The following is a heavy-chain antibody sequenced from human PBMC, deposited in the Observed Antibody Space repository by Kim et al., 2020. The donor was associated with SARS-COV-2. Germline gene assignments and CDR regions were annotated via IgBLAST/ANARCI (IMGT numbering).Heavy chain of an antibody. CDR1: GFTFSSYA. Sequence: GGSLRLSCAASGFTFSSYAMGWVRQAPGKGLEWVSGISNSGDFTYHTDSVKGRFTISRDNSKNTMYLQMDSLRADDPAGYYCAKEMSGMGGYYRFHYWGQGTLVTVSS. D-gene: IGHD3-10*01. CDR3: AKEMSGMGGYYRFHY. V-gene: IGHV3-23*01. J-gene: IGHJ4*02. CDR2: ISNSGDFT.